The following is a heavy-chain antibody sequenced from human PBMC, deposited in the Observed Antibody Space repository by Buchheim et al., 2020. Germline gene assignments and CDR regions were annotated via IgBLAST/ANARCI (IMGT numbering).Heavy chain of an antibody. J-gene: IGHJ4*02. CDR2: IKPDGSQK. D-gene: IGHD6-13*01. V-gene: IGHV3-7*01. CDR3: ANAPAAAGIY. CDR1: GFTFSTHW. Sequence: EVQLVESGGGLVQPGGSLRLSCAASGFTFSTHWMTWVRQAPGKGLEWLANIKPDGSQKHYVDSVKGRFTISRDNAKNQLSLQMNSLRAEDTAVYYCANAPAAAGIYWGQG.